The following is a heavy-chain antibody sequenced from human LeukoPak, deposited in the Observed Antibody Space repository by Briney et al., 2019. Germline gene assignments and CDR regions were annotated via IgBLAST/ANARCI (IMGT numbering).Heavy chain of an antibody. Sequence: GGSLRLSCAASGFTFSSYAMSWVRQAPGKGLEWVSAISGSGGSTYYADSVKGRFTISRDNSKNTLYLQMNSLRAEDTAVYYCAKPDCSSASCYYYGMDVWGQGTTVTVSS. CDR1: GFTFSSYA. J-gene: IGHJ6*02. V-gene: IGHV3-23*01. CDR2: ISGSGGST. D-gene: IGHD2-2*01. CDR3: AKPDCSSASCYYYGMDV.